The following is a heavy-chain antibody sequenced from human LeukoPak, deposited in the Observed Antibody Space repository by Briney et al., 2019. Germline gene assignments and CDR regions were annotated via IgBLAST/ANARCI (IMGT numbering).Heavy chain of an antibody. CDR2: ISSSSSYI. V-gene: IGHV3-21*01. CDR3: ARDRPAVAGDFDY. Sequence: GGSLRLSCAASGFTFSSYSMNXXXXXXGXXXXXXSSISSSSSYIYYADSXKGRFXXXRXXAXXXLXLQMNSLRAEDTAVYYCARDRPAVAGDFDYWGQGTLVTVSS. J-gene: IGHJ4*02. CDR1: GFTFSSYS. D-gene: IGHD6-19*01.